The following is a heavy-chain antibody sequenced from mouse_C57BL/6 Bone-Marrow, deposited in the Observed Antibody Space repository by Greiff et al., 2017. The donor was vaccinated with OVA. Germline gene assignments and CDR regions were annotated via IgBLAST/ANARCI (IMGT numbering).Heavy chain of an antibody. V-gene: IGHV1-19*01. Sequence: VQLQQSGPVLVKPGASVKMSCKASGYTFTDYYMNWVKQSHGKSLEWIGVINPYNGGTSYNQKFKGKATLTVDKSSSTAYMELNSLTSEDSAVYYCASYYYGSSYVLFDYWGQGTTLTVSS. J-gene: IGHJ2*01. CDR2: INPYNGGT. CDR1: GYTFTDYY. CDR3: ASYYYGSSYVLFDY. D-gene: IGHD1-1*01.